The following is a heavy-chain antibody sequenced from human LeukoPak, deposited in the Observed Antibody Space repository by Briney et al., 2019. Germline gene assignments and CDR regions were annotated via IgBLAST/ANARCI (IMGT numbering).Heavy chain of an antibody. D-gene: IGHD5-24*01. Sequence: SQTLSLTCTVSGGSISSGGYYWSWIRQHPGKGLEWIGYIYYSGTTYYNPSLKSRVTISVDTSKNQFSLKLSSVTAADTAVYYCARRGDGYNFDYWGQGTLVTVSS. CDR1: GGSISSGGYY. V-gene: IGHV4-31*03. J-gene: IGHJ4*02. CDR2: IYYSGTT. CDR3: ARRGDGYNFDY.